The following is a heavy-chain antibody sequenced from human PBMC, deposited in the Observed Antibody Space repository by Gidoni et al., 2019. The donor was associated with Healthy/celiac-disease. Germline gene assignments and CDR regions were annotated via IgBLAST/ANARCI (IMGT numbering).Heavy chain of an antibody. CDR1: GGHISSYY. D-gene: IGHD4-17*01. CDR2: IYYMGST. J-gene: IGHJ5*02. Sequence: QVQLQESGPGLVKHSETLSLTCTVSGGHISSYYWSWIRQPPGKGLEWIGYIYYMGSTQYNPALKSRVTISVDTSKNQFSLKLSSVTAADTAVYYCARHQASYGDPWRFDPWGQGTLVTVSS. V-gene: IGHV4-59*08. CDR3: ARHQASYGDPWRFDP.